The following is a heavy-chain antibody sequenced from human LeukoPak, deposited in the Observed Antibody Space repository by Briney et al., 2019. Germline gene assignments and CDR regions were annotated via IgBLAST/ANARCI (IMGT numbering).Heavy chain of an antibody. CDR1: GDSISSGDYY. Sequence: PSETLSLTCTVSGDSISSGDYYWSWIRQPAGKGLEWIGRISSSGSTNYNPSLKSRVTISVDTSKNRFSLKLSSVTAADTAVYYCARVPPIRAGYCSGGSCYSGWFDPWGQGTLVTVSS. D-gene: IGHD2-15*01. CDR3: ARVPPIRAGYCSGGSCYSGWFDP. CDR2: ISSSGST. V-gene: IGHV4-61*02. J-gene: IGHJ5*02.